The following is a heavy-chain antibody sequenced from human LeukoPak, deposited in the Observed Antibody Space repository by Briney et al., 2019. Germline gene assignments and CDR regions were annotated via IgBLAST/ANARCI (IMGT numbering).Heavy chain of an antibody. CDR2: ILYDGSEE. CDR3: AKDGDGYMDH. J-gene: IGHJ4*02. CDR1: GFIFSDHG. V-gene: IGHV3-30*18. Sequence: PGGSLRFSCAASGFIFSDHGMPWVRQAPGKGLEWMGVILYDGSEEYYADSVQGRFSISRDDSKNMLYLQMYSLRPEDTAVYYCAKDGDGYMDHWGQGTLVTVSS.